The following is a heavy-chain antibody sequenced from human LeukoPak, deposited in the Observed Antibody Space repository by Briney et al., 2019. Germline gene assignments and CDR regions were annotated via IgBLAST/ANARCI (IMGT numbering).Heavy chain of an antibody. V-gene: IGHV3-30-3*01. D-gene: IGHD6-13*01. Sequence: PGRSLRLSCAASGFTFSSYAMHWVRQAPGKGLEWVAVISYDGSNKYYADSVKGRFTISRDNSKNTLCLQMNSLRAEDTAVYYCARESAAGTCDYWGQGTLVTVSS. J-gene: IGHJ4*02. CDR3: ARESAAGTCDY. CDR1: GFTFSSYA. CDR2: ISYDGSNK.